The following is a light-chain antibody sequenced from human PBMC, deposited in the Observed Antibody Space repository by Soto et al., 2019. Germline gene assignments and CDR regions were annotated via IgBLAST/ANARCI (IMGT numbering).Light chain of an antibody. CDR1: QSVLYSSNNKNY. CDR2: WAS. J-gene: IGKJ1*01. V-gene: IGKV4-1*01. Sequence: DIVMTQSPDSLAVSLGERATINCKSSQSVLYSSNNKNYLAWYQQKPGQPPKLLIYWASTRESGVPDRFCGGGSATDFTRTISSLQAEDVAVYYCQQDCCPRTVGQWTKLEIK. CDR3: QQDCCPRT.